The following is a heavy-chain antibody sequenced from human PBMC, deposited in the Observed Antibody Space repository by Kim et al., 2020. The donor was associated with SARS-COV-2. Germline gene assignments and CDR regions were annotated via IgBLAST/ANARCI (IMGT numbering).Heavy chain of an antibody. V-gene: IGHV3-30*01. J-gene: IGHJ6*02. CDR3: ARSFRGSYRYGMDV. D-gene: IGHD3-16*02. Sequence: ESVEGRFTISRDNSKNTLYLQMNSLRAEDTAVYYCARSFRGSYRYGMDVWGQGTTVTVSS.